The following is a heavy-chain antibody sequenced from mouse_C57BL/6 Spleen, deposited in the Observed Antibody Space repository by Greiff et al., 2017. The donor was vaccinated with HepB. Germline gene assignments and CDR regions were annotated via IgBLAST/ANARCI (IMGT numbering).Heavy chain of an antibody. CDR3: ARGGKTEGYAMDY. Sequence: QVQLKESVAELARPGASLKLSCKASGYTFTSYGISWVKQRTGQGLEWIGEIYPRSGNTYYNEKFKGKATLTADKSSSTAYMELRSLTSEDSAVYFCARGGKTEGYAMDYWGQGTSVTVSS. V-gene: IGHV1-81*01. J-gene: IGHJ4*01. CDR2: IYPRSGNT. CDR1: GYTFTSYG. D-gene: IGHD4-1*01.